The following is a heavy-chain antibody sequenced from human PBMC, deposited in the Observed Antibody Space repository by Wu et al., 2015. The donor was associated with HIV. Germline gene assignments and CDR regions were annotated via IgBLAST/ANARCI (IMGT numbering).Heavy chain of an antibody. CDR3: ARNVEN. V-gene: IGHV1-2*02. Sequence: QVLLVQSGAEVKKPGSSVKVSCTASGGTFSHYAINWVRQAPGQGLEWMGWIKPSSGLINYAPKFQGRVTMTRDTSINTAYVELASLRPDDTAVYYCARNVENWGQGTLVTVSS. J-gene: IGHJ4*02. CDR1: GGTFSHYA. CDR2: IKPSSGLI. D-gene: IGHD1-1*01.